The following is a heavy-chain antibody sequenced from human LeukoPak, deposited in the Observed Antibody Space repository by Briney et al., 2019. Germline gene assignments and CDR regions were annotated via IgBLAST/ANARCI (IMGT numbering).Heavy chain of an antibody. Sequence: SVKVSCKASGYTFTGYYMHWVRQAPGQGLEWMGRIIPILGIANYAQKFQGRVTITADKSTSTAYMELSSLRSEDTAVYYCARDESDGDYSYWGQGTLVTVSS. J-gene: IGHJ4*02. CDR1: GYTFTGYY. D-gene: IGHD4-17*01. V-gene: IGHV1-69*04. CDR2: IIPILGIA. CDR3: ARDESDGDYSY.